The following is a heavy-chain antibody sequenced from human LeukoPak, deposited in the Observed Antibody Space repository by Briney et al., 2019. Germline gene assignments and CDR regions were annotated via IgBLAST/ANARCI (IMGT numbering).Heavy chain of an antibody. V-gene: IGHV1-2*02. CDR2: INPNSGGT. CDR3: ARLAYYVSSFSI. Sequence: ASVKVSCKASGYTFTGYYMHWVRQAPGQGLEWMGWINPNSGGTNYAQKFQGRVTMTRDTSISTAYMELSRLRSDDTAVYYCARLAYYVSSFSIWGQGTMVTVSS. CDR1: GYTFTGYY. D-gene: IGHD3-22*01. J-gene: IGHJ3*02.